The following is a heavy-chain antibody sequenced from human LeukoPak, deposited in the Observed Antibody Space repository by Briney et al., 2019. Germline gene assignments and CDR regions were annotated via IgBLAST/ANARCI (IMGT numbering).Heavy chain of an antibody. D-gene: IGHD1-7*01. CDR3: ARALELGDY. J-gene: IGHJ4*02. V-gene: IGHV1-2*02. CDR1: GYTFIGYY. Sequence: GASVKVSCKASGYTFIGYYMHWVRQAPGQGLEWMGWINPNGGGTQFAQEFQGRVTMTWDTSTSTAFMELTSLRSDDTAVYYCARALELGDYWGQGTLVTVSS. CDR2: INPNGGGT.